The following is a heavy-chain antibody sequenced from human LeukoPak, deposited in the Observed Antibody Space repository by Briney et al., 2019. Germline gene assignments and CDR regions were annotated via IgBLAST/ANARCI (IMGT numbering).Heavy chain of an antibody. D-gene: IGHD4-17*01. CDR2: IYYSGST. CDR1: GGSISSYY. J-gene: IGHJ4*02. V-gene: IGHV4-59*01. Sequence: SETLSLTCTVSGGSISSYYWSWIRQPPGKGLEWIGYIYYSGSTNYNPSLKSRVTISVDTSKNQFSLKLSSVTAADTAVYYCARARYGDRIDYWGQGTLVTVSS. CDR3: ARARYGDRIDY.